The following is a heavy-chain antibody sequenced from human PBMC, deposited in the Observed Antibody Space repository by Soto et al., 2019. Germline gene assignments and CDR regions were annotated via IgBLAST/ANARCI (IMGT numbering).Heavy chain of an antibody. D-gene: IGHD2-15*01. Sequence: PSETLSLTCTVSGGSFSSYYWSWIRQPPGKGLEWIGYIYYSGSTNYNPSLKSRVTISVDTSKNQFSLKLSSVTAADTAVYYCAREDRYCSGGSCYEAAFDIWGQGTMVTVS. CDR3: AREDRYCSGGSCYEAAFDI. CDR1: GGSFSSYY. J-gene: IGHJ3*02. CDR2: IYYSGST. V-gene: IGHV4-59*01.